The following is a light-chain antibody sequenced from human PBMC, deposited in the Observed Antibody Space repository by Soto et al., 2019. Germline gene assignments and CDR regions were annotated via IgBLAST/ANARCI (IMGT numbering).Light chain of an antibody. J-gene: IGKJ1*01. CDR2: GAT. Sequence: AIQMTQSPPLISASTGDRVTLTCRASQGLGNSLAWYQQKPGQAPKLLIYGATTLQTGVPSRFSGRGSGTEFTLTISSLQSEDFATYYCQQYYTYPRTFAQGTKVEVK. V-gene: IGKV1-8*01. CDR3: QQYYTYPRT. CDR1: QGLGNS.